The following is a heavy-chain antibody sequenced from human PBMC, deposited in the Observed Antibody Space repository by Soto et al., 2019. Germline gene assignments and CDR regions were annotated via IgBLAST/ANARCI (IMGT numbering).Heavy chain of an antibody. V-gene: IGHV4-4*02. D-gene: IGHD3-10*01. J-gene: IGHJ3*02. CDR1: SGSISSSNW. Sequence: SETLSLTCAVSSGSISSSNWWSWVRQPPGKGLEWIGEIYHSGSTNYNPSLKSRVTISVDKSKNQFSLKLSSVTAADTAVYYCARGSMVRGVMAFDIWGQGTMVTVSS. CDR3: ARGSMVRGVMAFDI. CDR2: IYHSGST.